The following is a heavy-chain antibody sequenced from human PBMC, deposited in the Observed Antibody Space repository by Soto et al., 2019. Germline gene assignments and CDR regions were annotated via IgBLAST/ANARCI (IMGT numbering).Heavy chain of an antibody. CDR3: ARGPGQDYYYGMDV. D-gene: IGHD7-27*01. CDR2: IIPIFGTA. CDR1: GGTFSSYA. Sequence: SVKVSCKASGGTFSSYAISWVRQAPGQGLEWMGGIIPIFGTANYAQKFQGRVAITADESTSTAYMELSSLRSEDTAVYYCARGPGQDYYYGMDVWGQGTTVTVSS. V-gene: IGHV1-69*13. J-gene: IGHJ6*02.